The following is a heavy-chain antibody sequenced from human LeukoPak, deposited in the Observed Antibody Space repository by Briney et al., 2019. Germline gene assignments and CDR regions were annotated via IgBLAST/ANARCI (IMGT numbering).Heavy chain of an antibody. CDR3: AKGRYCTSSTCYIPEAYDY. CDR2: ISYDGSNK. J-gene: IGHJ4*02. D-gene: IGHD2-2*02. V-gene: IGHV3-30*18. Sequence: PGGSLRLSCAASGFTFSSFGMPWVRQAPGKGLEWVAFISYDGSNKYYEDSVKGRFTMSRDNSKNALYLQMNSLRAEDTAVYYCAKGRYCTSSTCYIPEAYDYWGQGTLVTVSS. CDR1: GFTFSSFG.